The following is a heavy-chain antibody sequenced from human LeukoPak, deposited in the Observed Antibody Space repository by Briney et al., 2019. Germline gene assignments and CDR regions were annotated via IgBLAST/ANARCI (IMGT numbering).Heavy chain of an antibody. D-gene: IGHD3-22*01. CDR2: ISAYNGNT. Sequence: ASVKVSCKASGYTFTSYGISWVRQAPGQGLEWMGWISAYNGNTNYAQKLQGRVTMTTDTSTSTAYMELRSLRSDDTAVYYCARDRWGDSSGDDASDIWGQGTMVTVSS. CDR1: GYTFTSYG. CDR3: ARDRWGDSSGDDASDI. J-gene: IGHJ3*02. V-gene: IGHV1-18*01.